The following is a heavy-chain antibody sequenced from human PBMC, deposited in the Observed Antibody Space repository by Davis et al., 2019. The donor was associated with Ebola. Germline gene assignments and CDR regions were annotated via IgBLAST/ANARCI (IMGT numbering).Heavy chain of an antibody. Sequence: GGSLRLSCAASGFTFSSYAMSWVRQAPGKGLEWVAVIWYDGSNKYYADSVKGRFTISRDNSKNTLYLQMNSLRAEDTAVYYCARSVGDCTGGVCYDYYYYGMDVWGQGTTVTVSS. CDR1: GFTFSSYA. CDR2: IWYDGSNK. J-gene: IGHJ6*02. D-gene: IGHD2-8*02. CDR3: ARSVGDCTGGVCYDYYYYGMDV. V-gene: IGHV3-33*08.